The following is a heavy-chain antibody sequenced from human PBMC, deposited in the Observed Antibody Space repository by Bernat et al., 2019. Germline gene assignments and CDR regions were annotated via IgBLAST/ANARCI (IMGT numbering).Heavy chain of an antibody. V-gene: IGHV4-61*01. CDR1: GGSVSSGSYY. Sequence: QVQLQESGPGLVKPSETLSLTCTVSGGSVSSGSYYWSWIRQPPGKGLEWIGYIYYSGSTNYNPSLKSRVTISVDTSKNQFSLKLSSVTAADTAVYYYARDPRNWRLGGGAFDIWGQGTMVTVSS. D-gene: IGHD1-26*01. J-gene: IGHJ3*02. CDR3: ARDPRNWRLGGGAFDI. CDR2: IYYSGST.